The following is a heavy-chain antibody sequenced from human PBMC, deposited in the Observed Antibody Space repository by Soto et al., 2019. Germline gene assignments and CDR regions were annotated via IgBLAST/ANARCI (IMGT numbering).Heavy chain of an antibody. CDR2: VFFSGST. Sequence: PSETLSLTCSVSGGSVSNKTYYWSWIRQPPGKGLEWIGYVFFSGSTNYNPSLKSRVTISIDTSKNQFSLKLISVTAADTAVYYCARVSTYYFDSSGSYTSDYWGQGTLVTVSS. CDR3: ARVSTYYFDSSGSYTSDY. D-gene: IGHD3-22*01. J-gene: IGHJ4*02. CDR1: GGSVSNKTYY. V-gene: IGHV4-61*01.